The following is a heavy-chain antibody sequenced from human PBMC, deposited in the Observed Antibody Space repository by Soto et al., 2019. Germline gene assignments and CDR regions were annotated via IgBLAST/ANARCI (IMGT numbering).Heavy chain of an antibody. D-gene: IGHD5-12*01. CDR3: AKGDNLGPKTGYAFDP. J-gene: IGHJ5*02. CDR1: GDSVSSNTAS. CDR2: TYFRSKWYN. V-gene: IGHV6-1*01. Sequence: SQTLSLTCAISGDSVSSNTASWNWIRQSPSRGLEWLGSTYFRSKWYNDYAVSVKSRIIINPDTSNNQFSLQLNSVTPEDTAVYFCAKGDNLGPKTGYAFDPWGQGIMVTVS.